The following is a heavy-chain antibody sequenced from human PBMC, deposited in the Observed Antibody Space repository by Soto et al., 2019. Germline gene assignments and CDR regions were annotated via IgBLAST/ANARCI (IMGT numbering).Heavy chain of an antibody. J-gene: IGHJ3*02. CDR1: GFTFSSYA. D-gene: IGHD3-22*01. V-gene: IGHV3-30-3*01. CDR2: ISYDGSNK. Sequence: GGSLRLSCAASGFTFSSYAMHWVRQAPGKGLEWVAVISYDGSNKYYADSVKGRFTISRDNSKNTLYLQMNSLRAEDTAVYYCARAEYDSSGYYYADIWGQGTMVTVSS. CDR3: ARAEYDSSGYYYADI.